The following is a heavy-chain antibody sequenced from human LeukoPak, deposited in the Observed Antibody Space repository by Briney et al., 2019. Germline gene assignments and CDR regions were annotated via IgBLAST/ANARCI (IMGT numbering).Heavy chain of an antibody. CDR2: INWNGGST. CDR1: GFTFDDHG. CDR3: ARDVSWGTSYFDY. D-gene: IGHD1-1*01. Sequence: GGSLRLSCIASGFTFDDHGMSWFRQAPVEGLEWVSNINWNGGSTGYVDSVKGRFTISRDNGKNSLYLQMNSLRVEDTAFYYCARDVSWGTSYFDYWGQGILVTVSS. V-gene: IGHV3-20*04. J-gene: IGHJ4*02.